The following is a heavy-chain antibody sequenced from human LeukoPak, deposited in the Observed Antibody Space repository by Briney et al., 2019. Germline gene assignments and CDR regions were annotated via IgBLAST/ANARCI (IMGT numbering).Heavy chain of an antibody. J-gene: IGHJ5*02. CDR1: GFTFSSYG. V-gene: IGHV3-30*02. CDR3: AREDNPLWFDP. D-gene: IGHD1-1*01. CDR2: IWYDGSNK. Sequence: GGSLRLSCEGSGFTFSSYGMHWVRQAPGKGLEWVALIWYDGSNKYYADSVKGRFTISRDNSNNTLHLQMNSLRPDDSALYYCAREDNPLWFDPWGQGTLVTVSS.